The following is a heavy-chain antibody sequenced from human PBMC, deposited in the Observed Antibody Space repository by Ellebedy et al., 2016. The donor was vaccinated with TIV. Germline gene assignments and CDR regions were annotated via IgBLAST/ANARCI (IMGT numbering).Heavy chain of an antibody. CDR3: ARGHCGSGGCTDAFDI. CDR2: IANDGSDK. V-gene: IGHV3-30*01. CDR1: GFTFSDFP. Sequence: GESLKISCAVSGFTFSDFPMHWVRQAPGKGLEWVAVIANDGSDKDYAVSVKGRFTMSRDNSRNTLFLHMNGLKREDTGVYFCARGHCGSGGCTDAFDIWGQGTMVIVSP. J-gene: IGHJ3*02. D-gene: IGHD2-15*01.